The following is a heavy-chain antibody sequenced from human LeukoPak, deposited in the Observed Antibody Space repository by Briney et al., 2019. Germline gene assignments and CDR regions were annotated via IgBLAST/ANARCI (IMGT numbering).Heavy chain of an antibody. CDR2: VSGSGGST. V-gene: IGHV3-23*01. Sequence: GGSLRLSCAASGFTFSSYSMNWVRQAPGKGLEWVSAVSGSGGSTYYADSVKGRFTISRDNSKNTLYLQMNSLRAEDTAVYYCAKGPGPCSGGSCYFVTLLNFDYWGQGTLVTVSS. CDR3: AKGPGPCSGGSCYFVTLLNFDY. CDR1: GFTFSSYS. D-gene: IGHD2-15*01. J-gene: IGHJ4*02.